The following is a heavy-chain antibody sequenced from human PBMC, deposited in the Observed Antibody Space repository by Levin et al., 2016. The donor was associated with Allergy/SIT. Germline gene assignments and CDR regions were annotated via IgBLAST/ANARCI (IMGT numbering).Heavy chain of an antibody. CDR1: GFTFSSYW. V-gene: IGHV3-7*03. CDR2: IKQDGSEK. CDR3: ARPRGSRGYYYGMDV. J-gene: IGHJ6*02. D-gene: IGHD3-16*01. Sequence: GGSLRLSCAASGFTFSSYWMSWVRQAPGKGLEWVANIKQDGSEKYYVDSVKGRFTISRDNAKNSLYLQMNSLRAEDTAVYYCARPRGSRGYYYGMDVWGQGTTVTVSS.